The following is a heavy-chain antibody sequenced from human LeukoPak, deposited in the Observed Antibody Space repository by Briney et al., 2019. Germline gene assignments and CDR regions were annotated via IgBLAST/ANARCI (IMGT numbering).Heavy chain of an antibody. CDR2: IYYSGST. D-gene: IGHD1-7*01. Sequence: PSETLSLTCAVYGGSFSGYYWSWIRQPPGKGLEWIGSIYYSGSTYYNPSLKSRVTISVDTSKNQFSLKLSSVTAADTAVYYCARPSPNWNYKDAFDIWGQGTMVTVSS. CDR3: ARPSPNWNYKDAFDI. CDR1: GGSFSGYY. J-gene: IGHJ3*02. V-gene: IGHV4-34*01.